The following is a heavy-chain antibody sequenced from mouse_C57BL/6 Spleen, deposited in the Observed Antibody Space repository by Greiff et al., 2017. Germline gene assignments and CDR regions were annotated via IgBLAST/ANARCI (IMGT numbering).Heavy chain of an antibody. V-gene: IGHV5-4*01. CDR1: GFTFSSYA. J-gene: IGHJ2*01. CDR3: AREDYYDYRYFDY. CDR2: ISDGGSYT. D-gene: IGHD2-4*01. Sequence: EVKVVESGGGLVKPGGSLKLSCAASGFTFSSYAMSWVRQTPEKRLEWVATISDGGSYTYYPDNVKGRFTISRDNAKNNLYLQMSHLKSEDTAMYYCAREDYYDYRYFDYWGQGTTLTVSS.